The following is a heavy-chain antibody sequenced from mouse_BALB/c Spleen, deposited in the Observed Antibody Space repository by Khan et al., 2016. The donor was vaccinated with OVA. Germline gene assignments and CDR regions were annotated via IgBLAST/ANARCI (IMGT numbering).Heavy chain of an antibody. V-gene: IGHV9-3-1*01. CDR1: GYTFTNYG. D-gene: IGHD1-1*01. J-gene: IGHJ4*01. CDR2: IYTYTGEP. CDR3: ARGSSRAMDY. Sequence: QIQLVQSGPELKKPGETVKISCKASGYTFTNYGMNWVKQAPGKGLKWMGWIYTYTGEPTYADDFKGRFAFSLESSASTAVLQINNLTNDDTATXFCARGSSRAMDYWGQGTSVTVSS.